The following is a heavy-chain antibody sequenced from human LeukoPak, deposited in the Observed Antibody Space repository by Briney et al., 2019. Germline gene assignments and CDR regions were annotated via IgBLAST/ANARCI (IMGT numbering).Heavy chain of an antibody. J-gene: IGHJ4*02. V-gene: IGHV1-18*01. D-gene: IGHD3-16*01. CDR2: ISSNSDNT. CDR1: GYTFTSYG. Sequence: ASVKVSCKATGYTFTSYGISWVRQAPGQGLEWMGWISSNSDNTNYAQKLQGRVTMTTGTSTSTAYMELRSLRSDDTAVYYCARDWGSIKVITDYWGQGTLVTVSS. CDR3: ARDWGSIKVITDY.